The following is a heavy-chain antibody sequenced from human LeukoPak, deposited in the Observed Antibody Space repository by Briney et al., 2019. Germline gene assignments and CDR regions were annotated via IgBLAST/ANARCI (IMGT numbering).Heavy chain of an antibody. D-gene: IGHD3-22*01. CDR1: GFTFSSYE. CDR3: AIQNYYDSSGYYPDAFDI. V-gene: IGHV3-48*03. CDR2: ISSSGSTI. J-gene: IGHJ3*02. Sequence: GGSLRLSCAASGFTFSSYEMNWVRQAPGKGLEWVSYISSSGSTIYYADSVKGRFTSSRDNAKNSLYLQMNSLRAEDTAVYYCAIQNYYDSSGYYPDAFDIWGQGTMVTVSS.